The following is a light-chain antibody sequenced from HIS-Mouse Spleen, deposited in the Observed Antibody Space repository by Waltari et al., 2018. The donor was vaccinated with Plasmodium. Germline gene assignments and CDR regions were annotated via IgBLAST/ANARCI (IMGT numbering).Light chain of an antibody. Sequence: EIVMTQSPATLSVSPGERATLSCRANQSVSSNLACYQQKPGQAPRLLIYGASTRATGIPARFSGSGSGTEFTLTISSLQSEDFAVYYCQQYNNWSFTFGPGTKVDIK. J-gene: IGKJ3*01. CDR1: QSVSSN. V-gene: IGKV3-15*01. CDR2: GAS. CDR3: QQYNNWSFT.